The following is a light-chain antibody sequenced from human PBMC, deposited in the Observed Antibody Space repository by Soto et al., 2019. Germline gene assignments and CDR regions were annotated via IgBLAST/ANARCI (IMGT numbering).Light chain of an antibody. CDR2: AAT. Sequence: IQLTQSPSSLSASVGDRVTITCLASQSISSYLNWYQHKPGKAPNLLIYAATTLQSGVPSRFSGSGSGTDFTLTISSLQPEDFATYYCQKSYSNPRTFGQGTKVDIK. CDR1: QSISSY. V-gene: IGKV1-39*01. J-gene: IGKJ1*01. CDR3: QKSYSNPRT.